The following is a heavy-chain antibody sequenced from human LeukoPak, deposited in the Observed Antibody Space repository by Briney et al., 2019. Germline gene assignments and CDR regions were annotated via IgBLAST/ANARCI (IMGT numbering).Heavy chain of an antibody. D-gene: IGHD4-11*01. V-gene: IGHV4-31*03. CDR3: ARWGIMTTVTTEIPNWFDP. J-gene: IGHJ5*02. Sequence: SETLSLTCNVSGGSISSGGYYWTWIRQHPGKGLEWIGYIYYTGSTYYNPSLKSRLIISIDTSKNQFSLKLSSVTAADTAVYYCARWGIMTTVTTEIPNWFDPWGQGTLVTVAS. CDR2: IYYTGST. CDR1: GGSISSGGYY.